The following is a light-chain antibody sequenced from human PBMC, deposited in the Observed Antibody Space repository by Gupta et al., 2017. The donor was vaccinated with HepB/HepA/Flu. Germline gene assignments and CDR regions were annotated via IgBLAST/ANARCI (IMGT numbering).Light chain of an antibody. CDR1: QSITRDY. CDR2: GAS. CDR3: QQYGSTPPPIT. J-gene: IGKJ5*01. Sequence: ETVLTQSPGTLSLSPGERVTVSCRASQSITRDYLAWYQQKPGQPPRLLIYGASSRATGIPDRFSGSWSGTDFTLTISKLEPEDFAVYYCQQYGSTPPPITFGQGTRLEIK. V-gene: IGKV3-20*01.